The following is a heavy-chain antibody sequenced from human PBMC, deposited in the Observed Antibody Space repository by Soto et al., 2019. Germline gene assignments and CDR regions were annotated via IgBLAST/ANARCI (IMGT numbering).Heavy chain of an antibody. CDR1: GYTFTVYY. V-gene: IGHV1-2*02. J-gene: IGHJ4*02. Sequence: ASVEVSCKDSGYTFTVYYMHWVRQAPGQGLEWMGWINPKSGGTMYPQKFQGRVTMTWDTSISTAYMALTRLRSDDTAVYYCARDLAKGGGSAGFDYWGQGTLVTVSS. D-gene: IGHD1-26*01. CDR2: INPKSGGT. CDR3: ARDLAKGGGSAGFDY.